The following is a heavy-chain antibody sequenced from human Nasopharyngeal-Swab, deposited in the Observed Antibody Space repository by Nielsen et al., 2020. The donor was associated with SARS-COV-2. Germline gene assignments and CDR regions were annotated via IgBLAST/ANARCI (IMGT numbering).Heavy chain of an antibody. D-gene: IGHD3-9*01. Sequence: GESLKISCKGSANNFNNYWIGWVRQMPGKGLEWMGIIYPGDSDTRYSPSFQGRVTISAAQAINTAYLQWDSLQASDTAIYYCARLRFNWLLGYYYYYMDVWGTGTTVTVSS. V-gene: IGHV5-51*01. CDR1: ANNFNNYW. J-gene: IGHJ6*03. CDR3: ARLRFNWLLGYYYYYMDV. CDR2: IYPGDSDT.